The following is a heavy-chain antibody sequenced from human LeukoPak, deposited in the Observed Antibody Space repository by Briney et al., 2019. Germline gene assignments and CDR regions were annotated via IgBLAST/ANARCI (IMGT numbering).Heavy chain of an antibody. CDR1: GFTVSSNY. J-gene: IGHJ4*02. Sequence: PGGSLRLSCAASGFTVSSNYMSWVCQAPGKGLEWVSVIYSGGSTYYADSVKGRFAISRDNSKNTLYLQMNSLRAEDTAVYYCARDRPNYYGSDGHYYRRDGDYWGRGTLVSVSS. CDR2: IYSGGST. V-gene: IGHV3-53*01. D-gene: IGHD3-22*01. CDR3: ARDRPNYYGSDGHYYRRDGDY.